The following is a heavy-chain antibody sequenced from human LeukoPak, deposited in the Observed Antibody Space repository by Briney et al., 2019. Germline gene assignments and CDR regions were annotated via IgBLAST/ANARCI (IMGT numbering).Heavy chain of an antibody. CDR2: INSDGSSK. D-gene: IGHD2-2*01. J-gene: IGHJ4*02. CDR1: GFTLSSYW. CDR3: ARDDCDASPLDY. Sequence: GGSLRLSCAASGFTLSSYWMHWVRHGPGKGVVWVSRINSDGSSKIYADPVKGRFTISRDNAKNTLYLQMQSLTAEDTAVYYCARDDCDASPLDYWGQGTLVTVSS. V-gene: IGHV3-74*01.